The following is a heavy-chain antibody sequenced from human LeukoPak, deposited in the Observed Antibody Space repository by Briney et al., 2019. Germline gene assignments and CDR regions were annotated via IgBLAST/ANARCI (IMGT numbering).Heavy chain of an antibody. CDR3: ATMLTVGATIEEC. J-gene: IGHJ4*02. Sequence: HPGGSLRLSCAASGFTVSSNYMSWVRQAPGKGREWVSVIYSGGSTYYADSVKGRFTISRDNSKNTLYLQMNSLRAEDTAVYYCATMLTVGATIEECWGQGTLVTVSS. V-gene: IGHV3-53*01. D-gene: IGHD1-26*01. CDR1: GFTVSSNY. CDR2: IYSGGST.